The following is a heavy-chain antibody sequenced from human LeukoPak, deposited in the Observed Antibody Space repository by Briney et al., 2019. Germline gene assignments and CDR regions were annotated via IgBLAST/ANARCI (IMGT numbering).Heavy chain of an antibody. CDR1: GFTFSDYW. CDR2: IKQDGSEK. J-gene: IGHJ3*02. V-gene: IGHV3-7*01. D-gene: IGHD1-26*01. CDR3: ARDGGSYVTDAFDI. Sequence: GGSLRLSCAASGFTFSDYWMSWVRQAPGKGLEWVASIKQDGSEKYYVDSVKGRFTISRDNAKNSLYLQMNSLRAEDTAVYYCARDGGSYVTDAFDIWGQGTMVTVSS.